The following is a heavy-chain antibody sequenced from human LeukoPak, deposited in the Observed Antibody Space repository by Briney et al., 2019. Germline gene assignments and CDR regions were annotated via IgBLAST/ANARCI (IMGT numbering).Heavy chain of an antibody. J-gene: IGHJ3*02. Sequence: GGSLRLSCAASGFTFSSYAMSWVRQAPGKGLEWVSAISGSGGSTYYADSVKGRFTISRDNSKNTLYLQMNSLRAEDTAVYYCAKALAYYYDSSGYYFYDAFDIWGQGTMATVSS. D-gene: IGHD3-22*01. CDR2: ISGSGGST. CDR1: GFTFSSYA. CDR3: AKALAYYYDSSGYYFYDAFDI. V-gene: IGHV3-23*01.